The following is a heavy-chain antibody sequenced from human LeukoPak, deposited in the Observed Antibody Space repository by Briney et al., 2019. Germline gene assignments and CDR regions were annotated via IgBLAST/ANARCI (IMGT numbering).Heavy chain of an antibody. V-gene: IGHV4-4*02. CDR2: IYHSGST. CDR1: GGSISSSNW. D-gene: IGHD6-19*01. Sequence: SGTLSLTCAVSGGSISSSNWWSWVRQPPGKGLEWIGEIYHSGSTNYNPSLKSRVTISVDKSKNQFSLKLSCVTAADPAVYYCAAQAGYSSGWYDYWGQGTLVTVS. J-gene: IGHJ4*02. CDR3: AAQAGYSSGWYDY.